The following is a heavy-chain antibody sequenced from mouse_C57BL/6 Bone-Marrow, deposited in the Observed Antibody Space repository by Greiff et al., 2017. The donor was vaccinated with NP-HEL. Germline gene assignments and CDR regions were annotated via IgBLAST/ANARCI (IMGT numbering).Heavy chain of an antibody. J-gene: IGHJ2*01. CDR2: IRNKANNHAT. CDR3: TRGYGYDPFDY. CDR1: GFTFSDAW. V-gene: IGHV6-6*01. Sequence: EVKLVESGGGLVQPGGSMKLSCAASGFTFSDAWMDWVRQSPEKGLEWVAEIRNKANNHATYYAESVKGRFTISRDDSKNSVYLQMNSLRAEDTGIYYCTRGYGYDPFDYWGQGTTLTVSS. D-gene: IGHD2-2*01.